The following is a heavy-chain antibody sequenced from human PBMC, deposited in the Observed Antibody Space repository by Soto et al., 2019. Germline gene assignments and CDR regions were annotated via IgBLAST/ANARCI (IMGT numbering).Heavy chain of an antibody. Sequence: QVQLQESGPGLVKPSETLSLTCTVSGDSISSHYWSWIRQSPGKGLEWIGYIHFTGATLYNPSLERRVTVSLDTSKTHFSLKLSSVTAADTAVYYCARHEGASFDSWGQGTLVTVSS. CDR3: ARHEGASFDS. J-gene: IGHJ4*02. V-gene: IGHV4-59*08. CDR2: IHFTGAT. CDR1: GDSISSHY.